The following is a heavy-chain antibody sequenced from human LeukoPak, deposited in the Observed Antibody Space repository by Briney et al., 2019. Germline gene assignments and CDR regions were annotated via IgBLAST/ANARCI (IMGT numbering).Heavy chain of an antibody. CDR2: IYYSGST. Sequence: SETLSLTCTASGGSISSYYWSWIRQPPGKGLEWIGYIYYSGSTNYNPSLKSRVTISVDTSKNQFSLKLSSVTAADTAVYYCATSRGYYDSSGYHYWGHGTLVTVSS. D-gene: IGHD3-22*01. V-gene: IGHV4-59*01. CDR3: ATSRGYYDSSGYHY. CDR1: GGSISSYY. J-gene: IGHJ4*01.